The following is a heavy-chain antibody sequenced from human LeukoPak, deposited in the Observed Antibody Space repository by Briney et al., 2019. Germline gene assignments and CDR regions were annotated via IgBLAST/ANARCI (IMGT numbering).Heavy chain of an antibody. CDR1: GFIFSTYA. V-gene: IGHV3-23*01. CDR2: ISGNGGST. J-gene: IGHJ4*02. D-gene: IGHD6-13*01. Sequence: GGSLRLSCAASGFIFSTYAMSWVRQAPGKGLEWVSTISGNGGSTYYADSVKDRFTISRDNSKNTLYLQMNSLRVEDTAVYYCAKPPPDSSSWLFDYWGQGALVTVSS. CDR3: AKPPPDSSSWLFDY.